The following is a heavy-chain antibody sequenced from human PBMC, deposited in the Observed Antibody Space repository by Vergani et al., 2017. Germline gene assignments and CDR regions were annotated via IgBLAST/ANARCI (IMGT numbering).Heavy chain of an antibody. D-gene: IGHD3-22*01. Sequence: EVQLLESGGNLVQPGGSLRLSCAASGFTFTNFAMTWVRQAPGEGLEWVSGISGSGGFTYYADSVKGRFTISRDNSKNTMFLQMNNLRAEDTAVYYCAKDNVPGYYDSSGYCDYWGQEPWSPSPQ. CDR3: AKDNVPGYYDSSGYCDY. V-gene: IGHV3-23*01. J-gene: IGHJ4*01. CDR1: GFTFTNFA. CDR2: ISGSGGFT.